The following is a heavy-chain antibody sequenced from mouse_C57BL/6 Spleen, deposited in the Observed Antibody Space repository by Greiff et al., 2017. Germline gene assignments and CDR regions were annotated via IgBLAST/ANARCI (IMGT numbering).Heavy chain of an antibody. D-gene: IGHD1-1*01. CDR1: GYTFTSYW. CDR3: ARENYGSSWFAY. J-gene: IGHJ3*01. CDR2: IDPSDSET. V-gene: IGHV1-52*01. Sequence: QVQLQQPGAELVRPGSSVKLSCKASGYTFTSYWLHWVKPRPIQGLEWIGNIDPSDSETHYNQKFKDKATLTVDKSSSTAYMQLSSLTSEDSAVYYCARENYGSSWFAYWGQVTLVTVSA.